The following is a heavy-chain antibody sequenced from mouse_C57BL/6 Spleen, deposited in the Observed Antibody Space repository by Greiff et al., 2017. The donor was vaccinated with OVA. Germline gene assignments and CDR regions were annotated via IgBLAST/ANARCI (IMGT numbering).Heavy chain of an antibody. CDR1: GFSLTSYG. D-gene: IGHD2-3*01. CDR2: IWGVGST. Sequence: VKLQESGPGLVAPSQSLSITCTVSGFSLTSYGVDWVRQSPGKGLEWLGVIWGVGSTNYNSALKSRLSISKDNSKSQVFLKMNSLQTDDTAMYYCATLYDSPFAYWGQGTLVTVSA. CDR3: ATLYDSPFAY. V-gene: IGHV2-6*01. J-gene: IGHJ3*01.